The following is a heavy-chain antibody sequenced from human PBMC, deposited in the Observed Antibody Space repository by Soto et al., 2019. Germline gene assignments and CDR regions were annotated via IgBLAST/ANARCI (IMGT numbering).Heavy chain of an antibody. D-gene: IGHD2-15*01. J-gene: IGHJ4*02. V-gene: IGHV3-23*01. CDR3: TKDRRLGGGSIADS. CDR1: GFTFSSYA. Sequence: EVLLLESGGGLVQPGGSLRLSCAASGFTFSSYAMSWVRQAPGKGLEWVSAISGSGDNTYYPDSVKGRFTISRDNSKSTLHLQMNSLRVEDMAVYYCTKDRRLGGGSIADSWGQGTLVTVSS. CDR2: ISGSGDNT.